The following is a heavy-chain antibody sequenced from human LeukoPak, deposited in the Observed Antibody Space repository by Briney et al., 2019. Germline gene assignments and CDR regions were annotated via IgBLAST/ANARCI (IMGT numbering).Heavy chain of an antibody. CDR2: IYYSGST. CDR1: GGSISSGDYY. CDR3: ARSYFNFNAFDI. Sequence: SETLSLTCTVSGGSISSGDYYWSWIRQPPGKGLEWIGYIYYSGSTNYNPSLKSRVTISVDTSKNQFSLKLSSVTAADTAVYYCARSYFNFNAFDIWGQGTMVTVSS. J-gene: IGHJ3*02. V-gene: IGHV4-61*08. D-gene: IGHD3-10*01.